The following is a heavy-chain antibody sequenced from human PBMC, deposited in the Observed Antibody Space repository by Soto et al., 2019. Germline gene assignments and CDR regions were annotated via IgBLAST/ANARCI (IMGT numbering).Heavy chain of an antibody. CDR3: ARMGSNYDY. D-gene: IGHD3-16*01. CDR1: GGTFSSYA. V-gene: IGHV1-69*13. J-gene: IGHJ4*02. CDR2: IIPIFGTA. Sequence: SVKVSCKASGGTFSSYAISWVRQAPGQGLEWMGGIIPIFGTANYAQKFQGRVTITADESTSTAYMELYSLGSEDNALYYRARMGSNYDYCGQGPLVTVSS.